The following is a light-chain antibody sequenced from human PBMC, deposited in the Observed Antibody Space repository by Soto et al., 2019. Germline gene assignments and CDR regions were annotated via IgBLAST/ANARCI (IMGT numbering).Light chain of an antibody. CDR2: EAY. CDR1: SSDVGSYSL. J-gene: IGLJ3*02. V-gene: IGLV2-23*01. CDR3: CAYAGSSTWV. Sequence: QSALTQPASVSGSPGQSITISCSGTSSDVGSYSLVSWFQQHPGKAPKLMIYEAYKRPSGVSNRFSGSKSSNTASLTISGLQAEDEADYYCCAYAGSSTWVFGGGTKLTVL.